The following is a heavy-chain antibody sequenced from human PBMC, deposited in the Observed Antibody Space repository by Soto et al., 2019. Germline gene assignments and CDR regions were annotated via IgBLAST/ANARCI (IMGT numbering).Heavy chain of an antibody. CDR1: GGTFSSYT. D-gene: IGHD2-2*01. J-gene: IGHJ4*02. CDR3: AGGPEIVVVPAAPYY. V-gene: IGHV1-69*02. Sequence: GASVKVSCKASGGTFSSYTISWVRQAPGQGLEWKGKIIPILGIANYAQKFQGRVTITADKSTSTAYMELSSLRSEDTAVYYCAGGPEIVVVPAAPYYWGQGTLVTVSS. CDR2: IIPILGIA.